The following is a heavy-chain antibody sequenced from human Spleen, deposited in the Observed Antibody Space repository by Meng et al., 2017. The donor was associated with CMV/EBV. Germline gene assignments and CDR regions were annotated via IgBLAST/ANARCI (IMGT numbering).Heavy chain of an antibody. CDR1: AASISSSNYY. V-gene: IGHV4-39*07. CDR3: AKSHTALVISDGSWFDP. J-gene: IGHJ5*02. Sequence: GSLRLSCTVSAASISSSNYYWAWIRQPPGKGLEWIGNVYYSGRTYYSPSLRSRLTILVDTTKNQFSLRLTSVTAADTAVYYCAKSHTALVISDGSWFDPWGQGTLVTVSS. CDR2: VYYSGRT. D-gene: IGHD2/OR15-2a*01.